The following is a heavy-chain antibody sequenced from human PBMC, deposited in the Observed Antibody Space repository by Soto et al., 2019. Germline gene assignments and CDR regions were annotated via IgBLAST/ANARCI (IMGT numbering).Heavy chain of an antibody. Sequence: GGSLRLSCAASGFTFSSYVMHWVRQAPGKGLEWGAGISYDGSNKYYADSVKVRFTISRDNSRNTLYLQSNSLRAKDTPVYDFANALYSNERPHYYYYYGMDVRGQGTTVTVS. V-gene: IGHV3-30*18. CDR3: ANALYSNERPHYYYYYGMDV. CDR2: ISYDGSNK. D-gene: IGHD4-4*01. CDR1: GFTFSSYV. J-gene: IGHJ6*02.